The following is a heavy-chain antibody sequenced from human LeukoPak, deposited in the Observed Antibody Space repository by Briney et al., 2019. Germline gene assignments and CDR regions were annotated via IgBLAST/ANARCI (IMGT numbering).Heavy chain of an antibody. D-gene: IGHD1-26*01. Sequence: GGSLSLSCAASGLTFSNYAMTWVRQAPGNGLEWVSGISAGSGSTYYADSVKGRFAISRDNSKNTLYLQMRSLRAEDTAIYYCAIHESSIPYWGQGTLVTVSS. CDR2: ISAGSGST. CDR3: AIHESSIPY. CDR1: GLTFSNYA. V-gene: IGHV3-23*01. J-gene: IGHJ4*02.